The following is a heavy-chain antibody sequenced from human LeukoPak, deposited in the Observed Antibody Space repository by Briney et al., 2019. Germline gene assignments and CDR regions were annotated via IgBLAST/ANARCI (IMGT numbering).Heavy chain of an antibody. CDR2: IIPIFGTA. Sequence: SVKVSCKASGYTFTSYGISWVRQAPGQGLEWMGGIIPIFGTANYAQKFQGRVTITADESTSTAYMELSSLRSEDTAVYYCARVGSLRGSDYYYGMDVWGKGTTVTVSS. V-gene: IGHV1-69*13. J-gene: IGHJ6*04. D-gene: IGHD3-10*01. CDR1: GYTFTSYG. CDR3: ARVGSLRGSDYYYGMDV.